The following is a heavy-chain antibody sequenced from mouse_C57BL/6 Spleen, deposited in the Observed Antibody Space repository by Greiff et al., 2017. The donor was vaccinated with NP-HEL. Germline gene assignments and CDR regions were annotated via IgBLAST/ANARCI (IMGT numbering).Heavy chain of an antibody. J-gene: IGHJ1*03. Sequence: VQLQQPGAELVRPGSSVKLSCKASGYTFTSYWMHWVKQRPIQGLEWIGNIDPSDSDTHYNQKFKDKATLTVDKSSSTAYMQLSSLTSEDSAVYYCARGAYHGSSRYSYFDVWGTGTTVTVSS. CDR1: GYTFTSYW. V-gene: IGHV1-52*01. CDR3: ARGAYHGSSRYSYFDV. D-gene: IGHD1-1*01. CDR2: IDPSDSDT.